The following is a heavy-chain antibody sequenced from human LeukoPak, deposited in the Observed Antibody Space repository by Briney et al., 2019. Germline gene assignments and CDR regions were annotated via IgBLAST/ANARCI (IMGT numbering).Heavy chain of an antibody. V-gene: IGHV3-74*01. CDR2: INSDGTTT. CDR3: ARYGRYRAFDI. CDR1: GVTSSAYW. D-gene: IGHD1-26*01. Sequence: GGSLRLSCAASGVTSSAYWMHWVRQVPGKGLMWVSRINSDGTTTNYADSVKGRFTISRDTAKNTIYLQMNSLRAEDTAVYYCARYGRYRAFDIWGQGTMVTVSS. J-gene: IGHJ3*02.